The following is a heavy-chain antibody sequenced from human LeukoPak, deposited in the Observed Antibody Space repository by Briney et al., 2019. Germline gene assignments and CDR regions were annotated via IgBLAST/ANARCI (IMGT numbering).Heavy chain of an antibody. CDR1: GFTFSSYG. V-gene: IGHV3-23*01. J-gene: IGHJ4*02. D-gene: IGHD3-22*01. Sequence: PGGTLRLSCAASGFTFSSYGMSWVRQAPGKGLEWVSAISGSGGSTYYADSAKGRFTISRDNSKNTLYLQMNSLRAEDTAVYYCAKLPRGYYDSSGYYWDYWGQGTLVTVSS. CDR3: AKLPRGYYDSSGYYWDY. CDR2: ISGSGGST.